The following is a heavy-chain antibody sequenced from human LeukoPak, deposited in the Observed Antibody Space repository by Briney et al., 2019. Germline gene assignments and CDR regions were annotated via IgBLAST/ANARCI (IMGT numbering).Heavy chain of an antibody. V-gene: IGHV3-53*01. Sequence: GGSLRFSCAASGFTVSSNYMSWVRQAPGKGLEWVSVIYSGGSTYYADSVKGRFTISRDNSKNTLYLQMNSLRAEDTAVYYCASRIAVADYYYGMDVWGQGTTVTVSS. CDR3: ASRIAVADYYYGMDV. CDR1: GFTVSSNY. D-gene: IGHD6-19*01. J-gene: IGHJ6*02. CDR2: IYSGGST.